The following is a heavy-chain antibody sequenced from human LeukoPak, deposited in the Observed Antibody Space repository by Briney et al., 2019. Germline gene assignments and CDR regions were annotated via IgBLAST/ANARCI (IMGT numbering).Heavy chain of an antibody. J-gene: IGHJ4*02. CDR1: GGSFSGYY. CDR2: INHSGST. D-gene: IGHD3-9*01. CDR3: ARATRLTVYSFDY. Sequence: SETLSLTCAVYGGSFSGYYWSWIRQPPGKGLEWIGEINHSGSTNYNPSLKSRVTISVNTSKNQFSLKLSPVTAADTAVYYCARATRLTVYSFDYWGQGTLVTVSS. V-gene: IGHV4-34*01.